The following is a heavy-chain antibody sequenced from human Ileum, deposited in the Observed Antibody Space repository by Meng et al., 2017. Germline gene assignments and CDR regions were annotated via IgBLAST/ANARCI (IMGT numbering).Heavy chain of an antibody. J-gene: IGHJ4*02. V-gene: IGHV3-23*01. CDR3: AKGSTYYYGAGSYTYFDN. D-gene: IGHD3-10*01. CDR2: ISADGRST. Sequence: GESLKIPCGASGFTFSDYAVTWVRQGPGKGLEWVAGISADGRSTYHSDPVKGRFSISRANSMNTLYLQMNSLRVEDTAVYYCAKGSTYYYGAGSYTYFDNWGQGTLVTVSS. CDR1: GFTFSDYA.